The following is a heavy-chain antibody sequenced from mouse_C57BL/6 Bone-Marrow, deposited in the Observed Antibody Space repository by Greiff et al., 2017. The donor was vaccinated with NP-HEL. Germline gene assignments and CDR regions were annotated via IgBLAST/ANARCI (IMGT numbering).Heavy chain of an antibody. CDR2: INPRSGTT. D-gene: IGHD3-2*02. J-gene: IGHJ1*03. Sequence: VQLQQSGAELARPGASVKLSCKASGYTFTSYGIRWVKQRPGQGLEWIGEINPRSGTTYYNEKFKGKATLTADNSSSTAYMELRSLTSEDSAVYFCTRVSSGTWYFDVWGTGTTVTVSS. CDR3: TRVSSGTWYFDV. V-gene: IGHV1-81*01. CDR1: GYTFTSYG.